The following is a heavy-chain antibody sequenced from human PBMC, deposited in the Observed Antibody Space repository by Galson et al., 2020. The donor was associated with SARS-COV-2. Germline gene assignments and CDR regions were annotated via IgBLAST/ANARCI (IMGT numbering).Heavy chain of an antibody. Sequence: SETLSRTCAVSGGSFSSSNWWSWVRQPPGKGLEWMGEIYHSGSTNYNPSLKSRVTISVDKSKNQFSLKLSSVTAADTAVYYCARDPYQPLHGSDAFDIWGQGTMVTVSS. CDR1: GGSFSSSNW. CDR3: ARDPYQPLHGSDAFDI. V-gene: IGHV4-4*02. D-gene: IGHD2-2*01. CDR2: IYHSGST. J-gene: IGHJ3*02.